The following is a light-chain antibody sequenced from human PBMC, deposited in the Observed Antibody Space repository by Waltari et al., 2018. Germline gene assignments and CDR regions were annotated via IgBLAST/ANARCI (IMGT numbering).Light chain of an antibody. Sequence: QSALPQPASVSGSPGPSITIPCTGSSSAIGGYDYVPWYQQPPGKAPKLWIYEVTNRPSGVSNRFSGSKSGNTASLAISGLQPEDEADYYCSSYTRRNTPSSVFGTGTQVTVL. V-gene: IGLV2-14*01. CDR1: SSAIGGYDY. CDR2: EVT. CDR3: SSYTRRNTPSSV. J-gene: IGLJ1*01.